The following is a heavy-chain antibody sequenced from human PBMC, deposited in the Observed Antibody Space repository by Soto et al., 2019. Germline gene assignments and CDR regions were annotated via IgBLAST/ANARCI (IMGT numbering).Heavy chain of an antibody. CDR1: GFTFDNFA. CDR2: VNWDGDTT. CDR3: AKGATVTTHYKYYGMDV. Sequence: PGGSLRLSCAASGFTFDNFAMCWVRQVPGKGLEWISLVNWDGDTTFYADSVKGRFIISRDNSKNSVYLQMNSLRSDDSAIYYCAKGATVTTHYKYYGMDVWGRGTTVTSP. J-gene: IGHJ6*02. V-gene: IGHV3-43D*04. D-gene: IGHD4-17*01.